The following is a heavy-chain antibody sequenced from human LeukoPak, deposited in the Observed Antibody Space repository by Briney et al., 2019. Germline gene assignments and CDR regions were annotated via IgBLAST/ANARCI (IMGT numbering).Heavy chain of an antibody. J-gene: IGHJ3*02. Sequence: VASVKVSCKASGGTFSSYAISWVRQAPGQGLEWMGGIIPIFGTASYAQKFQGRVTITADESTSTAYMELSSLRSEDTAVYYCARDHSVAGTAFDIWGQGTMVTVSS. D-gene: IGHD6-19*01. CDR3: ARDHSVAGTAFDI. CDR2: IIPIFGTA. V-gene: IGHV1-69*01. CDR1: GGTFSSYA.